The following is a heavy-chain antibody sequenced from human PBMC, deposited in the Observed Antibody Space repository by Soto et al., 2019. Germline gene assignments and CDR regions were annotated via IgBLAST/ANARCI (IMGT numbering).Heavy chain of an antibody. V-gene: IGHV1-18*04. Sequence: QVQLLQSGAEVKKPGASVKVSCKTSGYTFTSYAISWVRQAPGQGLEWLGWISAYNGTTNYAQKNQDRDTKTTNTTTETAYMDLRSLRSDDTALYYCARVEAGPSPIAARRYYFDYWGQGTLVTVSS. CDR3: ARVEAGPSPIAARRYYFDY. D-gene: IGHD6-6*01. J-gene: IGHJ4*02. CDR2: ISAYNGTT. CDR1: GYTFTSYA.